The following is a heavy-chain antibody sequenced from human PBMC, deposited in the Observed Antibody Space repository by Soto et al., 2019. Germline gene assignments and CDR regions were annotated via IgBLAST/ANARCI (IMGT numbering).Heavy chain of an antibody. CDR2: IIPIFGTA. Sequence: SVKVSCKASGGTFSSYAISWVRQAPGQGLEWMGGIIPIFGTANYAQKFQGRVTITADESTSTAYMELSSLRSEDTAVYYCARSAYGSGSYLYYYYYGMDVWGQGTTVTAP. V-gene: IGHV1-69*13. CDR1: GGTFSSYA. D-gene: IGHD3-10*01. CDR3: ARSAYGSGSYLYYYYYGMDV. J-gene: IGHJ6*02.